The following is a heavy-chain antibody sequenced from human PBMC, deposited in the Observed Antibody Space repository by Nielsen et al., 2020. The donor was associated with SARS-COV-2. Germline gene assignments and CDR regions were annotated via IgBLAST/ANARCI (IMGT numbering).Heavy chain of an antibody. J-gene: IGHJ3*01. D-gene: IGHD3-16*01. V-gene: IGHV3-74*01. CDR3: ASASAHV. CDR2: INADGSST. Sequence: GESLKISCAASGFAFSNYWMHLVRQVPGKGLVWVSRINADGSSTSYADYVKGRFTISRDNAKNTLYLQMNSLRAEDTAVYYCASASAHVWGQGTMVTVSS. CDR1: GFAFSNYW.